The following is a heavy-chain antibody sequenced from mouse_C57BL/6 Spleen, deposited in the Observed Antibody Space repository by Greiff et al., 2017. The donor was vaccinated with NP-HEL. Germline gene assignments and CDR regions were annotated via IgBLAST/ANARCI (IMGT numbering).Heavy chain of an antibody. D-gene: IGHD2-3*01. CDR2: IRSKSNNYAT. Sequence: DVQLQESGGGLVQPKGSLKLSCAASGFSFNTYAMNWVRQAPGKGLEWVARIRSKSNNYATYYADSVKDRFTISRDDSESMLYLQMNNLKTEDTAMYYCVRHEGYYNYAMDYWGQGTSVTVSS. V-gene: IGHV10-1*01. J-gene: IGHJ4*01. CDR3: VRHEGYYNYAMDY. CDR1: GFSFNTYA.